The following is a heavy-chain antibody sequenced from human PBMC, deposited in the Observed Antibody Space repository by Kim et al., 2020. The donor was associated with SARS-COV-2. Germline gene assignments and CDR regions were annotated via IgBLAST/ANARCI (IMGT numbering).Heavy chain of an antibody. CDR1: GFTFGDYY. D-gene: IGHD2-8*01. CDR3: ARAGVTYRQMVAYGLDV. Sequence: GGSLRLSCEASGFTFGDYYMAWIRQAPGKGLEWVSSINSVGSTTYSADAMKGRFTISRDNAKNSLSLQMNSLRAEDTAVYYCARAGVTYRQMVAYGLDVWGQGTTVTVSS. V-gene: IGHV3-11*01. J-gene: IGHJ6*02. CDR2: INSVGSTT.